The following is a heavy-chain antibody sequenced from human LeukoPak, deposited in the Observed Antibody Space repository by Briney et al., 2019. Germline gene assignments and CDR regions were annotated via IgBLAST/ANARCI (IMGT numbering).Heavy chain of an antibody. V-gene: IGHV1-69*04. CDR3: ARDNTVTTFRSDY. Sequence: ASVKVSCKASGGTFSSYAISWVRQAPGQGLEWMGRIIPILGIANYAQKFQGRVTITADKSTSTAYMELSSLRSEDTAVYYCARDNTVTTFRSDYWGQGTLVTVSS. J-gene: IGHJ4*02. CDR1: GGTFSSYA. D-gene: IGHD4-17*01. CDR2: IIPILGIA.